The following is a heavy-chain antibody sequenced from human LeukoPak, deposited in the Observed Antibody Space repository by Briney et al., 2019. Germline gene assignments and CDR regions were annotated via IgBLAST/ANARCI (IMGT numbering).Heavy chain of an antibody. CDR3: AKDLNTIFGVVTYGNWFDP. CDR2: ISGSGGST. J-gene: IGHJ5*02. V-gene: IGHV3-23*01. Sequence: GGSLRLSCAASGFTFSSYAMSWVRQAPGKGLEWVSAISGSGGSTYYVDSVKGRFTISRDNSKNTLYLRMNSLRAEDTAVYYCAKDLNTIFGVVTYGNWFDPWGQGTLVTVSS. D-gene: IGHD3-3*01. CDR1: GFTFSSYA.